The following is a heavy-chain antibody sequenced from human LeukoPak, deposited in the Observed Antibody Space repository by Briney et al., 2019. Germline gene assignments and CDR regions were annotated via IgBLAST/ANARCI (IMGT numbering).Heavy chain of an antibody. CDR2: IQYDGSSK. V-gene: IGHV3-30*02. Sequence: PGGSLRLSCAASGLTFNRKGMHWVRQAPGKGLEWLAFIQYDGSSKYYADSVKGRFTVSRDNSKNTLYLQMNILRLEDTAVYYCAREVSTQAIHGFDPWGQGTLVTVSS. CDR1: GLTFNRKG. J-gene: IGHJ5*02. D-gene: IGHD2-21*01. CDR3: AREVSTQAIHGFDP.